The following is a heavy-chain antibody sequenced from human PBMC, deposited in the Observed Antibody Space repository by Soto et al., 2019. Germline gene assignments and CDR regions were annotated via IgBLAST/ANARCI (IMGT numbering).Heavy chain of an antibody. D-gene: IGHD1-1*01. Sequence: GGSLRLSCAASGFTFSSYAMSWVRQAPGKGLEWVSAISGSGGSTYYADSVKGRFTISRDNSKNTLYLQMNSLRAEDTAVYYCAKHRGTLEMAPNNWFDPWGQGTLVTVSS. J-gene: IGHJ5*02. CDR1: GFTFSSYA. CDR3: AKHRGTLEMAPNNWFDP. V-gene: IGHV3-23*01. CDR2: ISGSGGST.